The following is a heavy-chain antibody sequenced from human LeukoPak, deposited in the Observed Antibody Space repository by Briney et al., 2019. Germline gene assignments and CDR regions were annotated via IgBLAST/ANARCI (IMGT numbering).Heavy chain of an antibody. D-gene: IGHD3-3*01. J-gene: IGHJ5*02. CDR2: MNPNSGNT. CDR3: ARAHYDLWSGYYIRWFDP. V-gene: IGHV1-8*03. Sequence: ASVKVSCKASGYTCTSYDINWVRQATGQGLEWMGWMNPNSGNTGYAQKFQGRVTITRNTSISTAYMELSSLRSEDTAVYYCARAHYDLWSGYYIRWFDPWGQGTLLTVSS. CDR1: GYTCTSYD.